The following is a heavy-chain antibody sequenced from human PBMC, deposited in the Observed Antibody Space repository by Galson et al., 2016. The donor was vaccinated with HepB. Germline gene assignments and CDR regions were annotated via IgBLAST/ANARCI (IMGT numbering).Heavy chain of an antibody. V-gene: IGHV3-7*03. CDR1: GFTLSTYW. Sequence: SLRLSCAASGFTLSTYWMTWVRQAPGKGLEWVANIKEDGSVENYEDSVKGRFTISRDNSKNTLYLQMNSLRAEDTAVYYCAKMPPLDLGMGDSSGYPHYGMDVWGQGTTVTVSS. J-gene: IGHJ6*02. D-gene: IGHD3-22*01. CDR2: IKEDGSVE. CDR3: AKMPPLDLGMGDSSGYPHYGMDV.